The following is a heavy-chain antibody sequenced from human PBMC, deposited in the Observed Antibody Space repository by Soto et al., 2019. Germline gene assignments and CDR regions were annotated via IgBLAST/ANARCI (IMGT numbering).Heavy chain of an antibody. V-gene: IGHV1-69*06. Sequence: QVQLVQSGAEVKKPGSSVKVSCKASGGTFSSYGLSWVRQAPGQGLEWVGGIIPTLTTANYAQKFQGRVTITADKSTSTAYMGLSSLRFEDTAVYYCARGGYCGSTSCYGDDWFDPWGQGTLVTVSS. CDR3: ARGGYCGSTSCYGDDWFDP. CDR2: IIPTLTTA. CDR1: GGTFSSYG. D-gene: IGHD2-2*01. J-gene: IGHJ5*02.